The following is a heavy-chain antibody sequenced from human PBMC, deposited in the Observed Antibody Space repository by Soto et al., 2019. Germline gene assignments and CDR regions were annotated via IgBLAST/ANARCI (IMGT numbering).Heavy chain of an antibody. CDR3: ARASVCSGGSCYPRAVDY. CDR1: GGTFSSYA. CDR2: IIPIFGTA. Sequence: QVQLVQSGAEVKKPGSSVKVSCKASGGTFSSYAISWVRQAPGQGLEWMGGIIPIFGTANYAQKFQGRVKSTADESTSTAYMELSSLRSEDRAVYYCARASVCSGGSCYPRAVDYWGQGTLVTVSS. D-gene: IGHD2-15*01. J-gene: IGHJ4*02. V-gene: IGHV1-69*01.